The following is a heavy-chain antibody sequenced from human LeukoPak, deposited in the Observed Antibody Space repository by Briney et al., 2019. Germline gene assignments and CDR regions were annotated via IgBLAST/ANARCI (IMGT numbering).Heavy chain of an antibody. Sequence: ASVKVSCKASGYTFTGYYMHWVRQAPGQGLEWMGWINPNSGGTNYAQKFQGRVTMTRDTSISTAYMELSRLRSEDTAVYYCAREWAHDLPDAFDIWGQGTMVTVSS. V-gene: IGHV1-2*02. CDR3: AREWAHDLPDAFDI. D-gene: IGHD1-1*01. CDR2: INPNSGGT. J-gene: IGHJ3*02. CDR1: GYTFTGYY.